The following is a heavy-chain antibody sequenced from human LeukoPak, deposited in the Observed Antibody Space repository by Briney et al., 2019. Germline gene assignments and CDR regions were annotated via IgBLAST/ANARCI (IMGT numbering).Heavy chain of an antibody. D-gene: IGHD2-15*01. Sequence: VKVSCKASGGTFSSYASSWVRQAPGQGLEWMGGIIPIFGTANYAQKFQGRVTITTDESTSTAYMELSSLRSEDTAVYYCARRGSYCSGGSCYSDWFDPWGQGTLVTVSS. V-gene: IGHV1-69*05. CDR3: ARRGSYCSGGSCYSDWFDP. CDR1: GGTFSSYA. CDR2: IIPIFGTA. J-gene: IGHJ5*02.